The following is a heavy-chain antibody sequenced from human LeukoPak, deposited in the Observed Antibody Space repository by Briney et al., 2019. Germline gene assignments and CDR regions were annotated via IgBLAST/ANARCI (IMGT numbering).Heavy chain of an antibody. J-gene: IGHJ4*02. D-gene: IGHD1-1*01. CDR1: GFTFSSYS. Sequence: GGSLGLSCVASGFTFSSYSMNWVRQAPGKGLEWISYISSSGSTVYYADSVKGRFNTSRDNAKNSLYLHLNSLRAEDTAVYHCARGTSDYWGQGTLVTVSS. V-gene: IGHV3-48*01. CDR2: ISSSGSTV. CDR3: ARGTSDY.